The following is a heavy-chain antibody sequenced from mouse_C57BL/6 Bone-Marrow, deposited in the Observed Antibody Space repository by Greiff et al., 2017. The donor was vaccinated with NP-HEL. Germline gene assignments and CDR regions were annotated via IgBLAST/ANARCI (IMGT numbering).Heavy chain of an antibody. CDR3: ARDYYGSSYWYFDV. Sequence: QVQLQQPGTELVKPGASVKLSCKASGYTFTSYWLHWVKQRPGQGLEWIGNINPSNGGTNYNEKFKSKATLTVDKSSSTAYMQLSSLTSEDSAVYYCARDYYGSSYWYFDVWGTGTTVTVSS. J-gene: IGHJ1*03. V-gene: IGHV1-53*01. D-gene: IGHD1-1*01. CDR1: GYTFTSYW. CDR2: INPSNGGT.